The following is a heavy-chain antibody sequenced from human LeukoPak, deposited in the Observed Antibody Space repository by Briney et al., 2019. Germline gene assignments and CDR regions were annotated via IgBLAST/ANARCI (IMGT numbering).Heavy chain of an antibody. CDR3: AGHYGSGRYHYYYMDV. D-gene: IGHD3-10*01. J-gene: IGHJ6*03. CDR2: INSDGSST. Sequence: GGSLTLSCAASRLIFSSYWMLWVRQAPGRGLVWVSRINSDGSSTIYADSVKGRFTISRDYAKNTVYLQMNSLRVDDTAVYYCAGHYGSGRYHYYYMDVWGRGTTVTVSS. V-gene: IGHV3-74*01. CDR1: RLIFSSYW.